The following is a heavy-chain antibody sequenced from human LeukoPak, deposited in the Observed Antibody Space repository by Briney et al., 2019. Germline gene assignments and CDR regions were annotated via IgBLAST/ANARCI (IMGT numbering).Heavy chain of an antibody. CDR2: ISGSGGST. Sequence: GGFLRLSCAASGFTFSSYAMNWVRQAPGRGLEWVSAISGSGGSTYYADSVKGRFTISRDNSKNTLYLQMNSLRAEDTAVYYCAKDLIPRYCSGGSCYSEPSDYWGQGTLVTVSS. J-gene: IGHJ4*02. D-gene: IGHD2-15*01. CDR1: GFTFSSYA. V-gene: IGHV3-23*01. CDR3: AKDLIPRYCSGGSCYSEPSDY.